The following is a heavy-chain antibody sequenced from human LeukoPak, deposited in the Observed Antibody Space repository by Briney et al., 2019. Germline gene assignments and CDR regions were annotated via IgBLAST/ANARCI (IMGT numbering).Heavy chain of an antibody. D-gene: IGHD3-3*01. J-gene: IGHJ5*02. CDR1: GGTFSSYA. Sequence: GASVKVSCKASGGTFSSYAISWVRQAPGQGLEWMGWINPNSGDTNYAQNFQGRVTMTRDTSISAAYMELSWLRSDDTAMYYCARDYGDTIFGVVKWFDPWGQGTLVTVSS. V-gene: IGHV1-2*02. CDR2: INPNSGDT. CDR3: ARDYGDTIFGVVKWFDP.